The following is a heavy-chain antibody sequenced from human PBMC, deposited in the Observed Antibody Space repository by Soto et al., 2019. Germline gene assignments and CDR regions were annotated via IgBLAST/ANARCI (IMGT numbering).Heavy chain of an antibody. V-gene: IGHV4-30-4*01. Sequence: TLALTCTFSGCSISSGGSYWGCIRQPPGKGLEWIGYIYYSGNTYFNPSLKSRVTLSVDTSKNQFSLNLSSVTAADTAVYYCVRYCSTTKCPFDYWGQGTLVTVSS. CDR3: VRYCSTTKCPFDY. J-gene: IGHJ4*02. D-gene: IGHD2-2*01. CDR2: IYYSGNT. CDR1: GCSISSGGSY.